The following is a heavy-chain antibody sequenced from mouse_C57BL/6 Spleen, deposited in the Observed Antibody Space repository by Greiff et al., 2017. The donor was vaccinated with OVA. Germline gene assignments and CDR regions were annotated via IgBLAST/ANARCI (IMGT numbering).Heavy chain of an antibody. D-gene: IGHD1-1*01. V-gene: IGHV6-3*01. CDR2: IRLKSDNYAT. CDR3: TGITTVVDWYFDV. CDR1: GFTFSNYW. Sequence: VQLKESGGGLVQPGGSMKLSCVASGFTFSNYWMNCVRQSPEKGLEWVAQIRLKSDNYATHYAESVKGRFTISRDDSKSSVYLQMNNLRAEDTGIYYCTGITTVVDWYFDVWGTGTTVTVSS. J-gene: IGHJ1*03.